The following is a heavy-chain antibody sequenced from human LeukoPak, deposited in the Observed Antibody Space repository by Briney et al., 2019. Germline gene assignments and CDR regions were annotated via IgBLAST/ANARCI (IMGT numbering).Heavy chain of an antibody. D-gene: IGHD3-9*01. CDR2: IYYSGST. J-gene: IGHJ4*02. CDR1: GGSISSSSYY. Sequence: SETLSLTCTVSGGSISSSSYYWGWIRQPPGKGLEWIGSIYYSGSTYYNPSLKSRVTISVDTSKNQFSLKLSSVTAADTAVYYCARLTGYSGDWGQGTLVTVSS. V-gene: IGHV4-39*01. CDR3: ARLTGYSGD.